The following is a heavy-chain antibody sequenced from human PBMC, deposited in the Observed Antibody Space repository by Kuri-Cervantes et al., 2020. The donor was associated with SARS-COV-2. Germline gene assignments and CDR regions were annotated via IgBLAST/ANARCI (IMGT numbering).Heavy chain of an antibody. CDR1: GFTFSSYW. J-gene: IGHJ4*02. V-gene: IGHV3-74*01. D-gene: IGHD4-11*01. CDR3: ARDSMTTRDFDY. CDR2: LTNDGSDA. Sequence: GESLKISCVASGFTFSSYWMHWVRQAPGKGLVWVSRLTNDGSDALFADSVKGRFTISRDNAKNMLYLYMNSLRADDTAVYYCARDSMTTRDFDYWGQGTLVTVSS.